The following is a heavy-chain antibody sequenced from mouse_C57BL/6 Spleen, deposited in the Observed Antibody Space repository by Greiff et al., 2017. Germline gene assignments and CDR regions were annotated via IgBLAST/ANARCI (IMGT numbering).Heavy chain of an antibody. D-gene: IGHD1-1*01. J-gene: IGHJ4*01. CDR2: IDPSDSDT. Sequence: QVQVQQPGAELVRPGSSVKLSCKASGYTFTSYWMQWVKQRPIQGLEWIGNIDPSDSDTHYNQKFKDKATLTVDKSSSTAYMPPSSLTSEDSAVYYWAKGRDTKAMDYWGQGTSVTVSS. CDR3: AKGRDTKAMDY. V-gene: IGHV1-52*01. CDR1: GYTFTSYW.